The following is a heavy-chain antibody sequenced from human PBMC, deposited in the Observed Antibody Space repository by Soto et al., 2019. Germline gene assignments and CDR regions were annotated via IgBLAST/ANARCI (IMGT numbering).Heavy chain of an antibody. D-gene: IGHD1-26*01. Sequence: QVQLVQSGAEVQKPGSSVKVSCKTSGGTFSTYSIVWVRQAPGEGLEWMGGIIPIFGTANYAQKFQDRVTITADKSTNTAFMELSSLKSEDTAMYYCASSSGNNYGVGTNYYFDYWGQGTLGTVSS. CDR1: GGTFSTYS. V-gene: IGHV1-69*06. CDR2: IIPIFGTA. J-gene: IGHJ4*02. CDR3: ASSSGNNYGVGTNYYFDY.